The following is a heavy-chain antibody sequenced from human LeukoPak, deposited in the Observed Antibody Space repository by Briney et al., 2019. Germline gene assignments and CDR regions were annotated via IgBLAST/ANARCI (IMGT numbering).Heavy chain of an antibody. D-gene: IGHD6-13*01. J-gene: IGHJ4*02. V-gene: IGHV4-4*07. CDR2: IYTSGST. CDR3: ARDLAAGTYFDY. CDR1: GGSISSNY. Sequence: SETLSLTCTVSGGSISSNYWSWIRQPAGKGLEWIGRIYTSGSTNYNPSLKSRVTMSVDTSKNQFSLKLSSVTAADTAVYYCARDLAAGTYFDYWGQGTLVTVSS.